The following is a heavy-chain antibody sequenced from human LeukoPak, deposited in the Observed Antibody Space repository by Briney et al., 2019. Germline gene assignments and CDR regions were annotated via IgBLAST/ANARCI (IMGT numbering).Heavy chain of an antibody. CDR3: AKGSTVPD. CDR2: IRSDGSEA. V-gene: IGHV3-30*02. Sequence: GGSLRPSCAASGFEFGTFGMHWVRQPPGKGLTWVAFIRSDGSEAFYADSVKGRFTVSRNNRNDTVFLQLAKVTTADTGVYYCAKGSTVPDWGQGTLVTVS. CDR1: GFEFGTFG. D-gene: IGHD1-26*01. J-gene: IGHJ4*01.